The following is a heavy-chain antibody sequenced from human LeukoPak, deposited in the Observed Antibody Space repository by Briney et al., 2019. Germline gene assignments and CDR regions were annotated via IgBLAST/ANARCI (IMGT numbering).Heavy chain of an antibody. CDR3: AREGGSGSYYFDN. D-gene: IGHD3-10*01. J-gene: IGHJ4*02. CDR1: GFTFSSYG. V-gene: IGHV3-30*03. Sequence: PGRSLRLSCAASGFTFSSYGMHWVRQAPGKGLEWVAVISYDGSNKYYADSVKGRFTISRDNSKNTLYLQMNSLRAEDTAVYYCAREGGSGSYYFDNWGQGTLVTVSS. CDR2: ISYDGSNK.